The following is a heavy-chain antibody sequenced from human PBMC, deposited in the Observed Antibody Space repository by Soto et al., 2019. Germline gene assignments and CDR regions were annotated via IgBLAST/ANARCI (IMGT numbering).Heavy chain of an antibody. J-gene: IGHJ6*03. CDR1: GFTFSSYA. V-gene: IGHV3-23*01. CDR2: ISGSGGST. Sequence: GESLKISCAASGFTFSSYAMSWVRQAPGKGLEWVSAISGSGGSTYYADSVKGRFTISRDNSKNTLYLQMNSLRAEDTAVYYCAKAAGYCTNGVCYTIYYYYMDVWGKGTTVTVSS. D-gene: IGHD2-8*01. CDR3: AKAAGYCTNGVCYTIYYYYMDV.